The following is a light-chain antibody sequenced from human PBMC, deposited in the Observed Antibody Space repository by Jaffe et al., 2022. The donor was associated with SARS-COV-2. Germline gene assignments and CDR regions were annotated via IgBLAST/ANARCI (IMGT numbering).Light chain of an antibody. CDR1: QRIHKW. CDR2: EAS. V-gene: IGKV1-5*03. J-gene: IGKJ2*01. CDR3: QQYYTQSPLVYT. Sequence: DIQVTQSPSTLSASLGDTVTFTCRASQRIHKWLAWYQQKPGEAPRLLIYEASVLKSGVPSRFSGSGSETDFTLTISSLQSDDFATYFCQQYYTQSPLVYTFSQGTKLEIK.